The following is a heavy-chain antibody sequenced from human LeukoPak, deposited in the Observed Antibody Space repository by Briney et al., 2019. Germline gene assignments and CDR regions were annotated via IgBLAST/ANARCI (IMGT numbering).Heavy chain of an antibody. CDR3: ARLGYDILTGYYKEEVGYYYMDV. V-gene: IGHV4-4*09. J-gene: IGHJ6*03. D-gene: IGHD3-9*01. Sequence: PSETLSLTCTVSGGSISSYYWSWIRQPPGKGLEWIGYIYTIGSTNYNPSLKSRVTISVDPSKNQFSLKRSSVTAADTAVYYCARLGYDILTGYYKEEVGYYYMDVWGKGTTVTVSS. CDR2: IYTIGST. CDR1: GGSISSYY.